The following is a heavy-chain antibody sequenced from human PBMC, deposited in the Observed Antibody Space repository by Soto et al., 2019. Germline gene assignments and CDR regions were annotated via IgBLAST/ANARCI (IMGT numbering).Heavy chain of an antibody. Sequence: ASVKVSCKASGYTFASYGISWVRQAPGQGLEWMGWISAYNGNTNYAQKLQGRVTMTTDTSTSTAYMELRSLRSDDTAVYYCASFSIAATDPYGMDVWGQGPTVTVSS. D-gene: IGHD6-13*01. CDR3: ASFSIAATDPYGMDV. CDR1: GYTFASYG. J-gene: IGHJ6*02. CDR2: ISAYNGNT. V-gene: IGHV1-18*01.